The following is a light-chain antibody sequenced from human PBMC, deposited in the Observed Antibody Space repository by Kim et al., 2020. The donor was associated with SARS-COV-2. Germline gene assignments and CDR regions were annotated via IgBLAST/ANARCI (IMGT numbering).Light chain of an antibody. CDR1: YTGTRS. Sequence: VAPGEAATITCEGVYTGTRSVHWYQQKPGRGPVLVMYYDNDRPSGIPDRFFGSSSGTTATLTINRVEAGDEADYYCQVWDTSRHYVFGTGTKVTVL. J-gene: IGLJ1*01. CDR3: QVWDTSRHYV. CDR2: YDN. V-gene: IGLV3-21*04.